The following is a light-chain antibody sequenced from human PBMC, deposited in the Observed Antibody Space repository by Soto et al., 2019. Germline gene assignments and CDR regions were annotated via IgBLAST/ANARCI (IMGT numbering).Light chain of an antibody. V-gene: IGLV8-61*01. CDR2: STN. CDR1: SGSVSSSYY. J-gene: IGLJ3*02. CDR3: VLYMGSGILL. Sequence: QTVVTQEPSFSVFPGGTVTLTFGLSSGSVSSSYYPSWYQQTPGQAPRTLIYSTNTRSSGVTDRFSGSTLGNKAALTIAGAHADYECDYYCVLYMGSGILLFGGGTKVTVL.